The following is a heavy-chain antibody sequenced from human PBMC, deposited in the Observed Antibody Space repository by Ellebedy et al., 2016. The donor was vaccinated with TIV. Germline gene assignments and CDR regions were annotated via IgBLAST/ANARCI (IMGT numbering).Heavy chain of an antibody. V-gene: IGHV4-30-4*01. CDR3: AREGSSGYLQI. CDR1: GGSISSGDYY. CDR2: IYYSGST. D-gene: IGHD3-22*01. Sequence: MPSETLSLTCTVSGGSISSGDYYWSWIRQPPGKGLEWIGYIYYSGSTYYNPSLKSRVTISVDTSKNQFSLKLSSVTAADTAVYYCAREGSSGYLQIWGQGTLVIVSS. J-gene: IGHJ4*02.